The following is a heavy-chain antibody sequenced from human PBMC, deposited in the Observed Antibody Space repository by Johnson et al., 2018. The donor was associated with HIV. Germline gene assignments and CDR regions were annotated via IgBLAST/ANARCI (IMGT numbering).Heavy chain of an antibody. CDR2: INSDGSST. Sequence: VQLVESGGGLVQPGGSLRLSCAASGFTFSSYWMHWFRQAPGKGLVWVSRINSDGSSTSYADSVKGRYTISRDNAKNTLYLKMKSLRAEDTALYYCARDSGSYYSDAFDIWGQGTMVTVS. V-gene: IGHV3-74*01. D-gene: IGHD1-26*01. CDR3: ARDSGSYYSDAFDI. CDR1: GFTFSSYW. J-gene: IGHJ3*02.